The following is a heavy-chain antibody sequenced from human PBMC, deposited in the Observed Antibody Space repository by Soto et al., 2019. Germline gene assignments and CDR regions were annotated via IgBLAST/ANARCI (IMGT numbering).Heavy chain of an antibody. CDR1: GGSISSSSYY. CDR2: IYYSGST. Sequence: PSETLSLTCTVSGGSISSSSYYWGWIRQPPWKGLEWIGSIYYSGSTYYNPSLKSRVTISVDTSKNQFSLKLSSVTAADTAVYYCARQGQWLVGAHYYYGMDVWGQGXTVTVYS. V-gene: IGHV4-39*01. CDR3: ARQGQWLVGAHYYYGMDV. D-gene: IGHD6-19*01. J-gene: IGHJ6*02.